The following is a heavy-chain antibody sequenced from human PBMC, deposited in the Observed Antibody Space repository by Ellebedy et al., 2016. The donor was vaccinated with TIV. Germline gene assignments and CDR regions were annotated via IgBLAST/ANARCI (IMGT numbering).Heavy chain of an antibody. CDR1: GFTFSSYW. V-gene: IGHV3-7*01. Sequence: GESLKISXAASGFTFSSYWMSWVRQAPGKGLEWVANIKQDGSEKYYVDSVKGRFTISRDNAKNSLYLQMNSLRAEDTAVYYCARDNAQGGSIYYYYGMDVWGQGTTVTVSS. CDR2: IKQDGSEK. J-gene: IGHJ6*02. CDR3: ARDNAQGGSIYYYYGMDV. D-gene: IGHD2-15*01.